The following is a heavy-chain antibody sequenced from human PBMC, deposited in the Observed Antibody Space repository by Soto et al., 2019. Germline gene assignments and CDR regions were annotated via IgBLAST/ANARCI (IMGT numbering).Heavy chain of an antibody. J-gene: IGHJ5*02. CDR2: ISAHNGNT. V-gene: IGHV1-18*01. CDR1: GYTFTSYG. Sequence: QVQLVQSGAEVKKPGASVKVSCKASGYTFTSYGISWVRQAPGQGLEWMGWISAHNGNTNYAQKLQGRVTMTTDTSTSTAYMELRSLRSDDTAVYYCARSALGGAATDHNWFDPWGQGTLVTVSS. D-gene: IGHD4-17*01. CDR3: ARSALGGAATDHNWFDP.